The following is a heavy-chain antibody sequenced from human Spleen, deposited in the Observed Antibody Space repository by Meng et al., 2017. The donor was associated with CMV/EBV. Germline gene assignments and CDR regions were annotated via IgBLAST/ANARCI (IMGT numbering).Heavy chain of an antibody. CDR3: AALGY. CDR1: GYSFTTYW. J-gene: IGHJ4*02. Sequence: SCKGSGYSFTTYWIGWVRQMPGKGLEWVSLIYSGVTTYYADSVKGRFTISRDNSKNTLYLQMNSLRAEDTAVYYCAALGYWGQGTLVTVSS. V-gene: IGHV3-53*01. D-gene: IGHD7-27*01. CDR2: IYSGVTT.